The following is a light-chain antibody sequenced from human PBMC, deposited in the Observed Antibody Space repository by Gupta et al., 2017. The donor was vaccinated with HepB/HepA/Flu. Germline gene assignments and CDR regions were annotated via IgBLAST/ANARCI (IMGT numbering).Light chain of an antibody. CDR3: QQYGSSSGT. V-gene: IGKV3-20*01. J-gene: IGKJ1*01. Sequence: ESVLTPSPGTLSLSPGERATLSCRASQSLSSSYLAWYQQKPGQAPRLLNYGASSRATGIPDRFSGRGSGTDFTLTTSRLEHEDVAVYYCQQYGSSSGTFGQGTKVEIK. CDR2: GAS. CDR1: QSLSSSY.